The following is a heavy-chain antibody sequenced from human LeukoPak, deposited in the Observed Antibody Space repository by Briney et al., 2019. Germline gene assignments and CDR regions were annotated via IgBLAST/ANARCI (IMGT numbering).Heavy chain of an antibody. J-gene: IGHJ4*02. CDR2: ISSNGGST. V-gene: IGHV3-64D*06. CDR1: GFTFSSYA. Sequence: PGGSLRLSCSASGFTFSSYAMHWVRQAPGKGLEYVSAISSNGGSTYYADSVKGRFTISRDNSKNTLYLQMSSLRAEDTAVYYCARVASGDGSGWYNFDYWGQGTLVTVSS. D-gene: IGHD6-19*01. CDR3: ARVASGDGSGWYNFDY.